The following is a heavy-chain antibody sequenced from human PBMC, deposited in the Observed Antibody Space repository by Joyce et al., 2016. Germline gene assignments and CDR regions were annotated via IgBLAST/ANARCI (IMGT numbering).Heavy chain of an antibody. CDR2: MNPNSGNA. J-gene: IGHJ4*02. CDR3: AKTHSSGLNFDY. Sequence: QVQLVQSGAEVKKPGASVKVSCKAYGYTFTSYDINWVRQATGQGLEWMGWMNPNSGNAGNARKFQGRVTMTWNTSISTAYMELSSLRSEDTAVYYCAKTHSSGLNFDYWGQGTLVTVSS. V-gene: IGHV1-8*02. CDR1: GYTFTSYD. D-gene: IGHD6-19*01.